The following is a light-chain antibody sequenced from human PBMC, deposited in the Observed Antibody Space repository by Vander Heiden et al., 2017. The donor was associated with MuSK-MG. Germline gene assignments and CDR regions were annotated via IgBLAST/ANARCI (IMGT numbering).Light chain of an antibody. J-gene: IGKJ3*01. CDR3: QKYDSAPFT. V-gene: IGKV1-27*01. CDR1: QGISNY. CDR2: AAS. Sequence: DIQMTQSPSSLSASVGDRVTITCRASQGISNYLAWYQQKPGKVPKLLMYAASTLQSGVPSRFSGSASGTDFTLTITSLQPEDVASYYCQKYDSAPFTFGPGTKVDIK.